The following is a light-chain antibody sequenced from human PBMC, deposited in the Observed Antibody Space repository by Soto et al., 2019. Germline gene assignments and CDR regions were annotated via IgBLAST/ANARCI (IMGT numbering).Light chain of an antibody. V-gene: IGKV1-5*01. CDR2: DAS. CDR1: QTISGW. Sequence: PSTLSASVRDTVTITCRASQTISGWLAWYQQRPGKAPNLLIFDASTLESGVPSRFSGSGFGTDFTLTISSLQPEDFATYYCQQRHSTPLTFGQGTRLEIK. CDR3: QQRHSTPLT. J-gene: IGKJ5*01.